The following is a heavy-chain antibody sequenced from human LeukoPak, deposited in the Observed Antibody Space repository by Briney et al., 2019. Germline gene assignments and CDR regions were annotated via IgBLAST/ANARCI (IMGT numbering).Heavy chain of an antibody. J-gene: IGHJ4*02. Sequence: SVRVSCKASGFTFTSSAMQWVRQAGGQRREWIGWIVVGSGNTNYAQKFQERVTITRDMSTSTAYMELRSLRAEDTAVYYCAKDRNMITFGGVIVIPYFDYWGQGTLVTVSS. D-gene: IGHD3-16*02. CDR1: GFTFTSSA. CDR3: AKDRNMITFGGVIVIPYFDY. CDR2: IVVGSGNT. V-gene: IGHV1-58*02.